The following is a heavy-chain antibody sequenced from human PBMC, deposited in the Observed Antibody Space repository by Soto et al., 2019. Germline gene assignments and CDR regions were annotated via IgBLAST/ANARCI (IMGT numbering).Heavy chain of an antibody. Sequence: SETLSLTCTVSGGSISSGEYYWSWIRQPPGKGLEWIGYIYYSGSTNYNPSLKSRVTISVDTSKNQFSLKLSSVTAADTAVYYCARDAGGPADYWGQGTLVTVSS. V-gene: IGHV4-30-4*02. D-gene: IGHD2-15*01. CDR2: IYYSGST. CDR3: ARDAGGPADY. J-gene: IGHJ4*02. CDR1: GGSISSGEYY.